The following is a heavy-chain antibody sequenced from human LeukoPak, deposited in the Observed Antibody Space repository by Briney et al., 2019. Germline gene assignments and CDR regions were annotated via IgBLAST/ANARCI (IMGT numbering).Heavy chain of an antibody. V-gene: IGHV4-34*01. CDR1: GFTFSGYA. Sequence: PGGSLRLSCAVSGFTFSGYAMSWTRQPPGKGREWLVENKHCGSTNYNPSLKSRVTISVDTSKNQFSLKLSSVTAADTAVYYCARGPRSWYYYDSSGYYYYWGQGTLVTVSS. CDR3: ARGPRSWYYYDSSGYYYY. CDR2: NKHCGST. D-gene: IGHD3-22*01. J-gene: IGHJ4*02.